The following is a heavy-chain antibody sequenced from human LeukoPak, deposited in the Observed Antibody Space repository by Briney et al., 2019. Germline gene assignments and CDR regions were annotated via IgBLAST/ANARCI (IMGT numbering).Heavy chain of an antibody. Sequence: ASVKVSCKASRYTFTSYVISGARPAPRQGVEWMGWISAYNGNTNYAQKRQGRVTMTTDTSTSTAYMELRSLKSDDTDVYYCARVFGDYYDSSGYFEYFQHWGQGTLVTVPS. CDR2: ISAYNGNT. J-gene: IGHJ1*01. CDR3: ARVFGDYYDSSGYFEYFQH. V-gene: IGHV1-18*01. D-gene: IGHD3-22*01. CDR1: RYTFTSYV.